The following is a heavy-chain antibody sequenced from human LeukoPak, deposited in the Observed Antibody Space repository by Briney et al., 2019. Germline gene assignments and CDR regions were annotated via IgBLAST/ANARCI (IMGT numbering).Heavy chain of an antibody. V-gene: IGHV1-69*13. D-gene: IGHD6-19*01. CDR3: ARDQPQGWLPSHPGLDP. CDR1: GGTFSSYA. CDR2: IIPIFGTA. J-gene: IGHJ5*02. Sequence: GASVKVSCKASGGTFSSYAISWVRQAPGQGLEWMGGIIPIFGTANYAQKFQGRVTITADESTSTAYMELSSLRSEDTAVYYCARDQPQGWLPSHPGLDPWGQGTLVTVSS.